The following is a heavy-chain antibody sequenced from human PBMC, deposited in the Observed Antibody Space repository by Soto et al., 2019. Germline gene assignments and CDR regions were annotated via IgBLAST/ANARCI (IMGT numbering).Heavy chain of an antibody. CDR2: ISGSGGST. V-gene: IGHV3-23*01. CDR1: EFTFSDYY. CDR3: AKDPRKSSSWYSPYYFDY. Sequence: PGGSLRLSCAASEFTFSDYYMSWIRQAPGKGLEWVSYISGSGGSTYYADFVKGRFTISIDNSKNFLFLQMNSLRAEDTAVYYCAKDPRKSSSWYSPYYFDYWGQGTLVTSPQ. D-gene: IGHD6-13*01. J-gene: IGHJ4*02.